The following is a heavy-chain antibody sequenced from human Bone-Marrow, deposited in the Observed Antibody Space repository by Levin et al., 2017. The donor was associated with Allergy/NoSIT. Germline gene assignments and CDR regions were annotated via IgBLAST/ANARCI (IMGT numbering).Heavy chain of an antibody. CDR3: TTARGHWCDP. CDR1: GFSFKNAW. J-gene: IGHJ5*02. V-gene: IGHV3-15*01. CDR2: IKSKIDGGTI. Sequence: PGGSLRLSCVGSGFSFKNAWMSWVRQAPGKGLEWVGRIKSKIDGGTIEYAVPGKGRFSITRDDSKDTLYLQLNSLKTEDTAVYFCTTARGHWCDPWGQGTLVTVSS.